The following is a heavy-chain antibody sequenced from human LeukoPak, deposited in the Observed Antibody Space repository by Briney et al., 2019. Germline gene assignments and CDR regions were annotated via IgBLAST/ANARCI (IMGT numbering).Heavy chain of an antibody. D-gene: IGHD3/OR15-3a*01. CDR3: AKVPLRTGLKDFDY. J-gene: IGHJ4*02. Sequence: GWTLRVSCAASGLTFSTYGMSGVRQAPGKGLEWVSGISGSGCSTYYADSVKGRFTISRENSKITLYLQMNSLRAEDTAVYYCAKVPLRTGLKDFDYRGQGSLVIVAS. CDR1: GLTFSTYG. CDR2: ISGSGCST. V-gene: IGHV3-23*01.